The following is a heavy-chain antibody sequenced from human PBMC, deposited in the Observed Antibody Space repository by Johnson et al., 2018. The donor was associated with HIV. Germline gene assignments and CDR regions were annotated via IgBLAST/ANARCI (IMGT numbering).Heavy chain of an antibody. CDR2: INWNGGST. J-gene: IGHJ3*02. D-gene: IGHD6-6*01. CDR3: ARGRIAARPHAFDI. CDR1: GFTFEDYG. V-gene: IGHV3-20*04. Sequence: VQLVESGGGVVRPGGSLRLSCAASGFTFEDYGMNWVRQAPGKGLEWVSGINWNGGSTGYADSVKGRFTISRDNAKNSLYLQMNSLRAEDTALYYCARGRIAARPHAFDIWGQGTMVTVSS.